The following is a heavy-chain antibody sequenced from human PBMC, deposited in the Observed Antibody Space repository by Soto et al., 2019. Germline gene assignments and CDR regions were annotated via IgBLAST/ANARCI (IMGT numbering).Heavy chain of an antibody. J-gene: IGHJ6*02. Sequence: GASVKVSCKASGGTFSNNAISWVRQAPGQGLEWMGGIVPMFGTANYAQKFQGRVTATADKSTNTAYMELSSLTSEDTAVYYCARGDDFDYYYGVDVWGQGTTVTVSS. CDR1: GGTFSNNA. D-gene: IGHD3-16*01. CDR3: ARGDDFDYYYGVDV. CDR2: IVPMFGTA. V-gene: IGHV1-69*06.